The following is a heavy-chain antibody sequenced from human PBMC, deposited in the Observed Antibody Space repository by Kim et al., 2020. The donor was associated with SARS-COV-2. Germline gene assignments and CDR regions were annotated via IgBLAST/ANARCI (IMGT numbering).Heavy chain of an antibody. CDR2: IDPSDSYT. J-gene: IGHJ5*02. D-gene: IGHD3-9*01. V-gene: IGHV5-10-1*01. CDR3: ARFMSYDILTGYTPHNWFDP. CDR1: GYSFTSYW. Sequence: GESLKISCKGSGYSFTSYWISWVRQMPGKGLEWMGRIDPSDSYTNYSPSFQGHVTISADKSISTAYLQWSSLKASDTAMYYCARFMSYDILTGYTPHNWFDPWGQGTLVTVSS.